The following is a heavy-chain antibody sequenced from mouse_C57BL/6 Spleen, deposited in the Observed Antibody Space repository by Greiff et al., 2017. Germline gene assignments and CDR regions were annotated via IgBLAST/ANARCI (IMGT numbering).Heavy chain of an antibody. CDR2: IYPRDGST. Sequence: QVQLKESGPELVKPGASVKLSCKASGYTFTSYDLNWVKQRPGQGLEWIGWIYPRDGSTKYNEKFKGKATLTVDTSSSTAYMELHSLTSEDSAVYFCARLMRTGTGDYWGQGTTLTVSS. CDR3: ARLMRTGTGDY. J-gene: IGHJ2*01. D-gene: IGHD4-1*01. V-gene: IGHV1-85*01. CDR1: GYTFTSYD.